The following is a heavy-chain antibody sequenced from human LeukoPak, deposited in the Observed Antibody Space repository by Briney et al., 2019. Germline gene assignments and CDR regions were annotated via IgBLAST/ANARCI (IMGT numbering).Heavy chain of an antibody. J-gene: IGHJ2*01. CDR1: GGSISSTTYY. CDR3: ARLSVWFGAHWYFDL. CDR2: IYYSDNT. Sequence: PSETLSLTCTVSGGSISSTTYYWGWVRQPPGKGLEWIGSIYYSDNTYYNPSLKSRVTISIDTSKNQFSLKLNSVSAADTAIYFCARLSVWFGAHWYFDLWGRGTLVTVSS. V-gene: IGHV4-39*07. D-gene: IGHD3-10*01.